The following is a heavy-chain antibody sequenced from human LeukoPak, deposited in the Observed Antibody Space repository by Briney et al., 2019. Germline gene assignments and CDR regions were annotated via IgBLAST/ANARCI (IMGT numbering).Heavy chain of an antibody. CDR3: AKAPAFCSSTNCPRLYYFDY. J-gene: IGHJ4*02. CDR2: VSGSGGFT. Sequence: GGSLRLSCAASGFTFSNYAMNWVRQAPGKGLEWVSTVSGSGGFTYYADSVKGRLTISRDNSKNTLYLQMNSPRAEDTAVYYCAKAPAFCSSTNCPRLYYFDYWGQGTLVTVSS. V-gene: IGHV3-23*01. CDR1: GFTFSNYA. D-gene: IGHD2-2*01.